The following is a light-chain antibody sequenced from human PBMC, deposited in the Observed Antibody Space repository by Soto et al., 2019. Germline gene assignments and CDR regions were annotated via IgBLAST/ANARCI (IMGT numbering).Light chain of an antibody. CDR3: QQYGSSPYT. Sequence: ILLTQSPDTLSLSPGERATLSCKTSQSRGSNFLAWYQHKPGQTPRLLIYGAANRATGIPDRFSGSGSGTDFTLTISRLEPEDFAVYFCQQYGSSPYTFGQGTKVDIK. V-gene: IGKV3-20*01. CDR1: QSRGSNF. J-gene: IGKJ2*01. CDR2: GAA.